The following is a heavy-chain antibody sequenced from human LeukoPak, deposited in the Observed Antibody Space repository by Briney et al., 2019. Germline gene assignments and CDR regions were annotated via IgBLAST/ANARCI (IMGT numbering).Heavy chain of an antibody. Sequence: PGGSLRLSCAASGFTFNDFAMTWVRQAPGKGLEWVSTIADAGTYYADSVKGRFIISRDNSKNMLYLQLNSLRADDTAMYYCARNMGPFYARGHGTMVTVSS. D-gene: IGHD2/OR15-2a*01. J-gene: IGHJ3*01. CDR1: GFTFNDFA. CDR2: IADAGT. CDR3: ARNMGPFYA. V-gene: IGHV3-23*01.